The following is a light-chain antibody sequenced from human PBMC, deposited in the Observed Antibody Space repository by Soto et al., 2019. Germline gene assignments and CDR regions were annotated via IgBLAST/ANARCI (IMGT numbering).Light chain of an antibody. CDR3: NSYTGTSARYA. Sequence: QSVLTQPASVSGSPGQSITISCTGTSSDVGRYNYASWYQQYPGRAPKLIIFDVTNRPSGVSPRFSGSKSGNTASLTISGLQAADEADYYCNSYTGTSARYAFGTGTKVTVL. CDR2: DVT. J-gene: IGLJ1*01. CDR1: SSDVGRYNY. V-gene: IGLV2-14*03.